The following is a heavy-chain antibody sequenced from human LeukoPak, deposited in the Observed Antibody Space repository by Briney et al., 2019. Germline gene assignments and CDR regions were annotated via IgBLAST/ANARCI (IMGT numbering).Heavy chain of an antibody. J-gene: IGHJ4*02. D-gene: IGHD4-23*01. Sequence: GGSLRLSCAASGFTVSGYYMSWVRQAPGKGLEWVSTIYSDGSTYYADSVKGRFIISRDNSKNTLYLQMYSLRAEDTAVYYCAKVYGGNSVEERGFDYWGQGTLVTVSS. CDR1: GFTVSGYY. CDR2: IYSDGST. CDR3: AKVYGGNSVEERGFDY. V-gene: IGHV3-53*01.